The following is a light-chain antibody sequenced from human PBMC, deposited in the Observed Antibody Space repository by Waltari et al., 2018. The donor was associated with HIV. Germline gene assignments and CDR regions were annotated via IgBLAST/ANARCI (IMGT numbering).Light chain of an antibody. CDR2: SND. Sequence: QSVLTQPPSASGTLGQRVTISCPGSNSNVGRKYVYWYQQVPGTAPKQLIYSNDQRRSGVPDRFSASKSGASASLSISGLRSEDEADYYCVAWDDSLSGFAFGTGTKVTVL. CDR1: NSNVGRKY. J-gene: IGLJ1*01. V-gene: IGLV1-47*02. CDR3: VAWDDSLSGFA.